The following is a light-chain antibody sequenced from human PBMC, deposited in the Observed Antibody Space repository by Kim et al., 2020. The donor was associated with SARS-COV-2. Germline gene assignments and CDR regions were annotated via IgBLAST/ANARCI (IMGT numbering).Light chain of an antibody. CDR1: HRISTN. CDR2: DAS. CDR3: QQYNDWPWT. Sequence: VSPGERAPLSCRASHRISTNLAWYQHRPGQAPRLLLYDASTGATDIPSRFSGGGSGTEFTLTISSLQSEDFGLYYCQQYNDWPWTFGQGTKVDIK. J-gene: IGKJ1*01. V-gene: IGKV3-15*01.